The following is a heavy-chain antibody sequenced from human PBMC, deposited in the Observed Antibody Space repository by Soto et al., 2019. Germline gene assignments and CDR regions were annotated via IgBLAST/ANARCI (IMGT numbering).Heavy chain of an antibody. D-gene: IGHD3-10*01. Sequence: SETLSLTLTVSGGSISSSSYYLGRVRPPPGKGLEWIGSIYYSGSTYYNPSLKSRVTISVDTSKNQFSLKLSSVTAADTAVYYCARHIGYYYGSGSYINWFDPWGQGTLVTVSS. J-gene: IGHJ5*02. CDR1: GGSISSSSYY. CDR3: ARHIGYYYGSGSYINWFDP. V-gene: IGHV4-39*01. CDR2: IYYSGST.